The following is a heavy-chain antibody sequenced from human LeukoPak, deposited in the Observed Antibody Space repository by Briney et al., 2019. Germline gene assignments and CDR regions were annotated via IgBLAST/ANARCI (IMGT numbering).Heavy chain of an antibody. CDR3: AKLGGLVGY. V-gene: IGHV3-9*01. J-gene: IGHJ4*02. CDR2: ISWNSGTI. Sequence: GGSLRLSCAASGFTFDDYAMHWVRRAPGKGLEWVSGISWNSGTIGYADSVKGRFTISRDNSKNTLYLQMNSLRAEDTAVYYCAKLGGLVGYWGQGTLVTVSS. CDR1: GFTFDDYA.